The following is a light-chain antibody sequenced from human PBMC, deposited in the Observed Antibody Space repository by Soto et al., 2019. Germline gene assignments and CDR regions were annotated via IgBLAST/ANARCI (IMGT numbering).Light chain of an antibody. CDR1: SSDVGGYNY. V-gene: IGLV2-14*01. J-gene: IGLJ2*01. CDR3: SSYTSSSTLVV. CDR2: DVN. Sequence: QSALTQPASVSGSPGQSITLSCTGTSSDVGGYNYVYWYQQHPGKAPKLMIYDVNNRPSGVSHRFSGSSSGNTASLTISGLQAEDEDDYYCSSYTSSSTLVVFGGGTKLTVL.